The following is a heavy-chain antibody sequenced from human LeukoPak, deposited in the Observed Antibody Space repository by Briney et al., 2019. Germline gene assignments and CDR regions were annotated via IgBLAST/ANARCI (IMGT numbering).Heavy chain of an antibody. CDR3: ARGQQLAPDYYYYYYMDV. CDR2: ISSSGSTI. J-gene: IGHJ6*03. V-gene: IGHV3-11*01. D-gene: IGHD6-6*01. CDR1: GFTFSDYY. Sequence: GGSLRLSCAASGFTFSDYYMSWIRQAPGKGLEWVSYISSSGSTIYYADSVKGRFTISRDNAKNSLYLQMNSLRAEDTAVYYCARGQQLAPDYYYYYYMDVWGKGTTVTVSS.